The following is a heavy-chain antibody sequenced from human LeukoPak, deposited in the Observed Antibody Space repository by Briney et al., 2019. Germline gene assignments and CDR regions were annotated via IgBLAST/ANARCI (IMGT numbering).Heavy chain of an antibody. D-gene: IGHD2-15*01. V-gene: IGHV4-39*01. J-gene: IGHJ4*02. Sequence: SETLSLTCTVSGGINSRSNYYSVWIRQPPGKGLEWIGSLDYSGSTYYNPSLKSRVTMSVDTSENQLSLNLISVTAADTAVYPCAKRVKGGCAECPVAHFDYWGQGTLVTVSS. CDR3: AKRVKGGCAECPVAHFDY. CDR1: GGINSRSNYY. CDR2: LDYSGST.